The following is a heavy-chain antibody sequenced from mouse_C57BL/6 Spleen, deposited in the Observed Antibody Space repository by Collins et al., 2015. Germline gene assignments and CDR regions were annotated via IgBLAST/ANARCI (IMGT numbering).Heavy chain of an antibody. V-gene: IGHV4-1*01. CDR3: ARERYGYDGYFDV. J-gene: IGHJ1*03. D-gene: IGHD2-2*01. Sequence: EVKLLQSGGGLVQPGGSLKLSCAASGIDFSRYWMSWVRRAPGKGLEWIGEINPDSSTINYAPPLKDKFIISRDNAKNTLYLQMSKVRSEDTALYYCARERYGYDGYFDVWGTGTTVTVSS. CDR2: INPDSSTI. CDR1: GIDFSRYW.